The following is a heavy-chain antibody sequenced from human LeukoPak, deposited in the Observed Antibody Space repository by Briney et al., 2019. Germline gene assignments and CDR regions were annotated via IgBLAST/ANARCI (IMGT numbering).Heavy chain of an antibody. CDR3: AKDLNWNDVRDAFDI. V-gene: IGHV3-23*01. J-gene: IGHJ3*02. CDR1: GITFSNSA. CDR2: ISGSGGST. Sequence: GGSLRLSCVPSGITFSNSALSWVRQAPGKGLEWVSAISGSGGSTYYADSVKGRFTISRDNSKNTLYLQMNSLRAEDTAVYYCAKDLNWNDVRDAFDIWGQGTMVTVSS. D-gene: IGHD1-1*01.